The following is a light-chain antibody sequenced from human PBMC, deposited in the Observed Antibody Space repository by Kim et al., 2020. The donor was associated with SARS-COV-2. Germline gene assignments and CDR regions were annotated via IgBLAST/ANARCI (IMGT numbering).Light chain of an antibody. V-gene: IGKV3-20*01. CDR2: GPS. Sequence: EIVLTQSPGTLSLSPGERATLSCRASQSVSSSYLAWYQQKPGQAPRLLIYGPSSRATGIPDRFSGSGSGTDFTLTISRLEPEDFAVYYCQQYGRSSFTFGQGTRLEIK. CDR3: QQYGRSSFT. J-gene: IGKJ5*01. CDR1: QSVSSSY.